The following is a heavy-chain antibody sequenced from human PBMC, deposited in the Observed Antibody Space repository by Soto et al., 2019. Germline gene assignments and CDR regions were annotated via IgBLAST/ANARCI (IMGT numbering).Heavy chain of an antibody. Sequence: ASVKVSCKASGYIFINYVMHWVRQAPGQRLEWMGWINPVNGDTKYSQKFLDRVTITRDTSATTAYMELRSLRSDDTAVYYCARDQDLGGERSSWSDSFSYYYYGMDVWGQGTTVTVSS. J-gene: IGHJ6*02. CDR1: GYIFINYV. CDR2: INPVNGDT. CDR3: ARDQDLGGERSSWSDSFSYYYYGMDV. D-gene: IGHD6-13*01. V-gene: IGHV1-3*01.